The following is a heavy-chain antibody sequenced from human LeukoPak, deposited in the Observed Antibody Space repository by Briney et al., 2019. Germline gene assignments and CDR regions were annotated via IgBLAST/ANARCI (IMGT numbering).Heavy chain of an antibody. CDR1: GFTFSTYW. V-gene: IGHV3-74*01. D-gene: IGHD1-26*01. Sequence: GGSLSLSCAASGFTFSTYWMHWVRQAPGEGLVWVSHINGDGRNTNYADSVKGRFTISRDNAKNTLYLQMNSLRAEDTAVYYCAREEGATDYWGQGTLVTVSS. CDR3: AREEGATDY. CDR2: INGDGRNT. J-gene: IGHJ4*02.